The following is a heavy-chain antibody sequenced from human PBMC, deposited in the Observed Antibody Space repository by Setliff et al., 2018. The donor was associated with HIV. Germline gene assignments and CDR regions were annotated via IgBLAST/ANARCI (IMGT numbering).Heavy chain of an antibody. D-gene: IGHD4-17*01. CDR1: GFTFSTYA. CDR2: ISGSGGRT. V-gene: IGHV3-23*01. Sequence: ETLRLSCAASGFTFSTYAMSWVRQAPGKGLEWVSGISGSGGRTYYADSVRGRFTISRDNSKDTLYLQMHSLRAEDTAIYFWAKDRGDYDPRRYDAWGQGSLVTVSS. J-gene: IGHJ5*02. CDR3: AKDRGDYDPRRYDA.